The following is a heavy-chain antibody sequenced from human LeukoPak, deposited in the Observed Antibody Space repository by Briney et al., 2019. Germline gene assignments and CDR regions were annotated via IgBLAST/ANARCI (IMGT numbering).Heavy chain of an antibody. V-gene: IGHV3-23*01. J-gene: IGHJ4*02. D-gene: IGHD6-13*01. Sequence: GGSLTLSCAASGLTFSDYSMTWVRQAPGKGLFWVSGISAGGGSTYYVDSEKGRFSIYRDNSRNTLYLDMNGLRAEDTAVYYGAKDAAGPECGGQGTLVTAS. CDR3: AKDAAGPEC. CDR2: ISAGGGST. CDR1: GLTFSDYS.